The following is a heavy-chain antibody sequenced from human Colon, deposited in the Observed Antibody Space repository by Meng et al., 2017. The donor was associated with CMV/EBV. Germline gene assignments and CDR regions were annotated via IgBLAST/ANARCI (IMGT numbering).Heavy chain of an antibody. CDR2: VCQTGAT. J-gene: IGHJ6*02. CDR3: ARITRYYYAMDV. CDR1: GSSISDNYY. V-gene: IGHV4-38-2*02. D-gene: IGHD3-10*01. Sequence: SETLSLTCSVSGSSISDNYYWGWIRQSPGKTLEWLGSVCQTGATYDNPYLKSRVTISVDTTKNQFSLKVTSVTAADTAVYYCARITRYYYAMDVWGQGTTVTVSS.